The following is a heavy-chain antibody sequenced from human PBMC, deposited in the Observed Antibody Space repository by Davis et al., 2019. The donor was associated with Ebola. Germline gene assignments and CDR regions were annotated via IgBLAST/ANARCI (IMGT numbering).Heavy chain of an antibody. D-gene: IGHD3-3*01. CDR1: GFTFGNYN. CDR2: ISTSGSTI. J-gene: IGHJ6*02. Sequence: GESLKISCLASGFTFGNYNMNWVRQTPGKGLEWVSYISTSGSTIYYADSVKGRFTISRDNAKNTLYLQMNSLRAEDTAVYYCARERDYDFWSGYYGGYYYYGMDVWGQGTTVTVSS. V-gene: IGHV3-48*01. CDR3: ARERDYDFWSGYYGGYYYYGMDV.